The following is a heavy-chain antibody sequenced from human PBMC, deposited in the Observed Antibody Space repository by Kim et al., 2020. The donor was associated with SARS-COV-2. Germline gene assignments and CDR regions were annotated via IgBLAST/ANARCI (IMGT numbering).Heavy chain of an antibody. D-gene: IGHD3-22*01. J-gene: IGHJ4*02. V-gene: IGHV4-31*03. Sequence: SETLSLTCTVSGGSISSGGYYWSWIRQHPGKGLEWIGYIYYSGSTYYNPSLKSRVTISVDTSKNQFSLKLSSVTAADTAVYYCARVSAPKRVYYYDSGVPYYFDYWGQGTLVTVSS. CDR2: IYYSGST. CDR1: GGSISSGGYY. CDR3: ARVSAPKRVYYYDSGVPYYFDY.